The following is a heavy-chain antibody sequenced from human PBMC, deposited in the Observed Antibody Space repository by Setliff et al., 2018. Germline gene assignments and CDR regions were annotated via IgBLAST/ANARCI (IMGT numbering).Heavy chain of an antibody. D-gene: IGHD3-3*01. CDR1: GGSISSSNW. CDR3: ARRETYYNFWSGYYAY. V-gene: IGHV4-4*02. Sequence: PSETLSLTCAVSGGSISSSNWWSWVRQPPGKGLEWIGEIYHSGSTNYNPSPKSRVTISVDKSKNQFSLKLSSVTAADTAVYYCARRETYYNFWSGYYAYWGQGTLVTVSS. J-gene: IGHJ4*02. CDR2: IYHSGST.